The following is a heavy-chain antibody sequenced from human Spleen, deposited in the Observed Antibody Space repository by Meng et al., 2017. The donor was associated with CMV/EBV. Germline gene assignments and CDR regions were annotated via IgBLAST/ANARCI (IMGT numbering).Heavy chain of an antibody. CDR2: IYYSGST. Sequence: LTGAVPGLAKPPETLSLTCTVSGGSISSSSYYWGWIRQPPGKGLEWIGSIYYSGSTYYNPSLKSRVTISVDTSKNQFSLKLSSVTAADTAVYYCARDPTHYDSSGPFDYWGQGTLVTVSS. CDR3: ARDPTHYDSSGPFDY. CDR1: GGSISSSSYY. V-gene: IGHV4-39*07. D-gene: IGHD3-22*01. J-gene: IGHJ4*02.